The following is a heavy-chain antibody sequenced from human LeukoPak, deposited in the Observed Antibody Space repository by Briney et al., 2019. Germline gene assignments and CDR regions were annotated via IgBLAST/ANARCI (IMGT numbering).Heavy chain of an antibody. CDR1: GYSFTSYY. J-gene: IGHJ6*02. CDR3: ARDLYVLLWFGELSGYYYYGMDV. CDR2: INPSGGST. V-gene: IGHV1-46*01. D-gene: IGHD3-10*01. Sequence: ASVKVSCKASGYSFTSYYMQWVRQAPGQGLEWLGIINPSGGSTSYPQKFQGRVTVTRDTSTSTVYMELSSLRSEDTAVYYRARDLYVLLWFGELSGYYYYGMDVWGQGTTVTVSS.